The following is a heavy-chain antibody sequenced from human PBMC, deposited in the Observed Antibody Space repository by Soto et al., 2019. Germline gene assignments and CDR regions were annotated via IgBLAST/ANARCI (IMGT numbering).Heavy chain of an antibody. Sequence: QLQLQESGPGLVKPSETLSLTCTVSGGSISSSSYYWGWIRQPPGKGLEWIGSIYYSGSTYYNPSLKSRVTISVDTSKNQFSLKLSSVTAADTAVYYCARTDSSGQIGLFDYWGQGTLVTVSS. CDR3: ARTDSSGQIGLFDY. CDR1: GGSISSSSYY. CDR2: IYYSGST. D-gene: IGHD3-22*01. V-gene: IGHV4-39*01. J-gene: IGHJ4*02.